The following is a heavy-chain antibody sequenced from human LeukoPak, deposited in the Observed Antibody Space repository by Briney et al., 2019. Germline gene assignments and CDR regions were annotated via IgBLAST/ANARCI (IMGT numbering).Heavy chain of an antibody. CDR2: INPSGSST. Sequence: ASVKVSCKASGYTFTSYYMHWVRQAPGQGLEWMGLINPSGSSTSYAQKFQGRLSLTRDMSTSTDYMELSSLRSEDTAVYYCARECSSTSCHGGLHSWGQGTLVTVSS. CDR3: ARECSSTSCHGGLHS. V-gene: IGHV1-46*01. CDR1: GYTFTSYY. D-gene: IGHD2-2*01. J-gene: IGHJ5*02.